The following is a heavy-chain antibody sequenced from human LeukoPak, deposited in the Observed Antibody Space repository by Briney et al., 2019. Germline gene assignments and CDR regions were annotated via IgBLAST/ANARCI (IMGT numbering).Heavy chain of an antibody. Sequence: LSGGSLRLSCAASGSTLTSYAMSWVRQAPGKGLEWVSAIIGSVHSTYYADSVKGRFTISRDNSKNTLYLQMNSLRAEDTAVYYCAKHSYDSSGYCSIDYWGQGTLVTVFS. J-gene: IGHJ4*02. V-gene: IGHV3-23*01. CDR2: IIGSVHST. CDR1: GSTLTSYA. CDR3: AKHSYDSSGYCSIDY. D-gene: IGHD3-22*01.